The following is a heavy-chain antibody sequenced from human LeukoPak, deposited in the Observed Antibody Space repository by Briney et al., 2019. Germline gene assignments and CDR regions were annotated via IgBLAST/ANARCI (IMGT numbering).Heavy chain of an antibody. D-gene: IGHD3-22*01. V-gene: IGHV3-49*04. Sequence: GGSLRLSCTASGFTFGDYAMSWVRQAPGKGLEWVGFIRSKTYGGTTEYAASVKGRFTISRDDSKSIAYLQMNSLKTEDTAVYYCTRDPRHDSSGYYYYPFDYWGQGTLVTVSS. CDR2: IRSKTYGGTT. CDR3: TRDPRHDSSGYYYYPFDY. CDR1: GFTFGDYA. J-gene: IGHJ4*02.